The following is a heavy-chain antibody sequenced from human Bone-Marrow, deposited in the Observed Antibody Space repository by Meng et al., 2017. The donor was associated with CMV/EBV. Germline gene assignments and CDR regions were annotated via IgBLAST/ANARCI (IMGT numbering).Heavy chain of an antibody. CDR2: INSDGSST. CDR3: ARGASYFGWFDP. D-gene: IGHD3-10*01. V-gene: IGHV3-74*01. CDR1: GFTFSSYW. J-gene: IGHJ5*02. Sequence: GESLKISCAASGFTFSSYWMHWVRQAPGKGLVWVSRINSDGSSTSYADSVKGRFTISRGNAKNTLYLQMNSLRAEDTAVYYCARGASYFGWFDPWGQGTRVTVSS.